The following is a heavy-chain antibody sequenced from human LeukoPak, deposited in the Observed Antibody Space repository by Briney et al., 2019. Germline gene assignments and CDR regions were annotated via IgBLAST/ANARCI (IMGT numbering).Heavy chain of an antibody. CDR2: ISGSGGST. Sequence: GGSLRLSCAAPGFTFSSSAMSWVRPAPGKGLEWVSAISGSGGSTYYADSVKGRFTISRDNSKNTLYLQMSSRRAEDTAVYYFARDPVSGSITRLFDYWGQGDLVTVSS. CDR3: ARDPVSGSITRLFDY. CDR1: GFTFSSSA. J-gene: IGHJ4*02. D-gene: IGHD1-26*01. V-gene: IGHV3-23*01.